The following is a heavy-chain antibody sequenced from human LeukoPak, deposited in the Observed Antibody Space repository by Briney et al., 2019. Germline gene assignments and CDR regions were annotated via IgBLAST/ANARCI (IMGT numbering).Heavy chain of an antibody. CDR1: GGSISSYY. CDR3: ARAPWGDFWSGYFDY. J-gene: IGHJ4*02. Sequence: SETLSLTCTVSGGSISSYYWSWIRQPAGKGLEWIGYIYYSGSTYYNPSLKSRVTISVDTSKNQFSLKLSSVTAADTAVYYCARAPWGDFWSGYFDYWGQGTLVTVSS. D-gene: IGHD3-3*01. CDR2: IYYSGST. V-gene: IGHV4-59*06.